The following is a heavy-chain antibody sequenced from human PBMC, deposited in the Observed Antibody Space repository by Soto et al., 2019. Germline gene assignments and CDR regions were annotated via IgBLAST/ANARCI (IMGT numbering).Heavy chain of an antibody. Sequence: SETLSLTCAVSGGSISSGGYSWSWIRQPPGKGLEWIGYISHSGSTYYNPSLKSRVTISVDRSKNQFSLKLSSVTAADTAVYYCARDYGGNSGTLDIWGQGTMVTVSS. D-gene: IGHD4-17*01. CDR1: GGSISSGGYS. CDR2: ISHSGST. CDR3: ARDYGGNSGTLDI. J-gene: IGHJ3*02. V-gene: IGHV4-30-2*01.